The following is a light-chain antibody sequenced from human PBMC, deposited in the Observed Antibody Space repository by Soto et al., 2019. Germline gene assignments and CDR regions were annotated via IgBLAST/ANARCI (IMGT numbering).Light chain of an antibody. V-gene: IGKV3-11*01. J-gene: IGKJ4*01. CDR1: QSVSTY. CDR3: QQRYNWPPLT. CDR2: DAY. Sequence: EIVLTQSPATLSLSPGDRATLSCRASQSVSTYLAWYQQKPGQAPRLLIYDAYNRATGIPARFSGSGSGTDFTLTISSLEPEDFAVYYCQQRYNWPPLTFGGGSKVEIK.